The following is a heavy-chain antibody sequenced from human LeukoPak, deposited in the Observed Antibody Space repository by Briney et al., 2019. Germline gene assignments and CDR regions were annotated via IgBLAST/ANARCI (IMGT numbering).Heavy chain of an antibody. D-gene: IGHD6-6*01. CDR1: GGSISSYY. Sequence: SETLSLTCTVSGGSISSYYWSWIRQPPGKGLEWIGYIYYSGSTNCNPSLKSRVTISVDTSKDQFSLKLSSVTAADTAVYYCARGSYSSSSRDYSRYYYYMDVWGKGTTVTVSS. CDR2: IYYSGST. J-gene: IGHJ6*03. V-gene: IGHV4-59*01. CDR3: ARGSYSSSSRDYSRYYYYMDV.